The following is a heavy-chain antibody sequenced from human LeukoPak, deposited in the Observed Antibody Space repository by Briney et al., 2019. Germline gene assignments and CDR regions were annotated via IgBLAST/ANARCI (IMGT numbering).Heavy chain of an antibody. V-gene: IGHV4-34*01. D-gene: IGHD3-3*01. J-gene: IGHJ3*02. CDR1: GGSFSGYY. CDR3: ARVSGVYYEGPYAFDI. Sequence: SETLSLTCAVYGGSFSGYYWSWIRQPPGKGLEWIGEINHSGSTNYNPSLKSRVTISVDTSKNQFSLKLSSVTAADTAVYYCARVSGVYYEGPYAFDIWGQGTMVTVSS. CDR2: INHSGST.